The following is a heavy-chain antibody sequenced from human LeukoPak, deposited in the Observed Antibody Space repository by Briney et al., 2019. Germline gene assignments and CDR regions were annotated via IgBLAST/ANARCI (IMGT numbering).Heavy chain of an antibody. CDR3: ARDLYGDFFDY. Sequence: SETPSLTLTVSGGSINSYYWSWIRQPPGKGLEWIGYIYYSGSTNYNPSLKSRVTISVDTSKNQFSLKLSSVTAADTAVYYCARDLYGDFFDYWGQGTLVTVSS. J-gene: IGHJ4*02. V-gene: IGHV4-59*01. CDR2: IYYSGST. D-gene: IGHD4-17*01. CDR1: GGSINSYY.